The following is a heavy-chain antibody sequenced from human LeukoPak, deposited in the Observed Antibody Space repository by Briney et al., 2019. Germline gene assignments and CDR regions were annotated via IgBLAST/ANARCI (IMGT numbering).Heavy chain of an antibody. Sequence: SETLSLTCTVSGGSISSSTYYWGWIRQPPGKGLEWIGSIHYRGSTYYNSSLRSRVIISVDTSENQFSLKLTSATAADTAVYYCATDFDSTDLQGFDPWGQGTLVTVSS. CDR3: ATDFDSTDLQGFDP. V-gene: IGHV4-39*02. J-gene: IGHJ5*02. D-gene: IGHD2/OR15-2a*01. CDR2: IHYRGST. CDR1: GGSISSSTYY.